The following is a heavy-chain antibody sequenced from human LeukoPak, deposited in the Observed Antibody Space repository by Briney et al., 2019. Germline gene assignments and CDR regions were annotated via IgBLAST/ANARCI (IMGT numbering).Heavy chain of an antibody. CDR2: IYTSGST. D-gene: IGHD2-2*01. CDR3: ARDLFVVVPAAPGGYYYYYYMDV. Sequence: SETLSLTCTVSGGSISSGSYYWSWIRQPAGKGLEWIGRIYTSGSTNYNPSLKSRVTISVDTSKNQFSLKLSSVTAADTAVYYCARDLFVVVPAAPGGYYYYYYMDVWGKGTTVTISS. V-gene: IGHV4-61*02. J-gene: IGHJ6*03. CDR1: GGSISSGSYY.